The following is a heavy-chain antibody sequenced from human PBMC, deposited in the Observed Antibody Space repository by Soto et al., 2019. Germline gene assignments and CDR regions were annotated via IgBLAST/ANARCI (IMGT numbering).Heavy chain of an antibody. J-gene: IGHJ4*02. D-gene: IGHD6-13*01. CDR1: GGTFSSYG. V-gene: IGHV1-69*13. Sequence: SVKVSCKASGGTFSSYGISWVRQAPGQGLEWMGGIIPKSGTPKYAQKFQDRVTITADESTSTAYMELSSLRSEDTAVYYCARRYSTSWYGFDYGGQGTLVTVSS. CDR3: ARRYSTSWYGFDY. CDR2: IIPKSGTP.